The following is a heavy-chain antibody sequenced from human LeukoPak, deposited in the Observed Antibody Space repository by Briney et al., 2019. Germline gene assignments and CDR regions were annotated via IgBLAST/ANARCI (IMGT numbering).Heavy chain of an antibody. CDR1: GFTLSSNY. J-gene: IGHJ4*02. V-gene: IGHV3-53*01. CDR2: IYSGGST. CDR3: ARTYGDRSSY. D-gene: IGHD4-17*01. Sequence: QPGGSLRLSCAASGFTLSSNYMSWVRQAPGKGLEWVSVIYSGGSTYYADSVKGRFTISRDNSKNTLYLQMNSLRAEDTAVYYCARTYGDRSSYWGQGTLVTVSS.